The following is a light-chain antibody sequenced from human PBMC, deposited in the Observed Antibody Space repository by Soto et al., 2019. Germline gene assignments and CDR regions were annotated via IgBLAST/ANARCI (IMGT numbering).Light chain of an antibody. V-gene: IGKV3-11*01. J-gene: IGKJ5*01. Sequence: EIVLTQSPATLSLSPGERATLSCRASQSVGSFLAWYQQKPGQAPRLLIYDTSIRATGIPARFSGSGSGTDFTLTISSLEHEDVAVYYCQQRNSWPPTFTFGQGTRLEIK. CDR2: DTS. CDR3: QQRNSWPPTFT. CDR1: QSVGSF.